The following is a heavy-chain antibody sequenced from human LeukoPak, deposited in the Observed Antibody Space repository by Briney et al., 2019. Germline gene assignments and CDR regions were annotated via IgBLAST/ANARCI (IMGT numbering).Heavy chain of an antibody. CDR1: GFAFSTYA. D-gene: IGHD4-23*01. CDR3: ARDPQGDYGGNSDYFDY. V-gene: IGHV3-64*02. J-gene: IGHJ4*02. CDR2: ISGNGGTI. Sequence: GGSLRLSCAASGFAFSTYAMQWVRQAPEKGLEYVSGISGNGGTIYYADSVKGRFTMSRDNSKNTLYLQMNSLRAEDTAVYYCARDPQGDYGGNSDYFDYWGQGTLVTVSS.